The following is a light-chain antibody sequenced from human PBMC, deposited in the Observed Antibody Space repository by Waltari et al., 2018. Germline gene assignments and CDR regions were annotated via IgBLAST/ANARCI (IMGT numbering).Light chain of an antibody. CDR3: QQRSNGLT. J-gene: IGKJ4*01. CDR2: DAS. V-gene: IGKV3-11*01. Sequence: EIVLTQSPATLSLSPGERATLSCRASQSVSVYLAWYQQKPGQAPRLLIFDASSRATGIPARFSDSGSGTDFTLTISSLEPEDFAVYYCQQRSNGLTFGGGTRVEIK. CDR1: QSVSVY.